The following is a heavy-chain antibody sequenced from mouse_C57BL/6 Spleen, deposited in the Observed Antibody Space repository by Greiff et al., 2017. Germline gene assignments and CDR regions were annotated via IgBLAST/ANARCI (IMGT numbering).Heavy chain of an antibody. J-gene: IGHJ4*01. Sequence: EVKLMESGAGLVKPGGSLKLSCAASGFTFSSYAMSWVRQTPEKRLEWVAYISSGGDYSDYADTVKGRFPISRDNARNTLYLQLSRLQSEDTAMYYVTSDRDYGPHFYTMDYWGQGTSVTVSS. D-gene: IGHD2-4*01. CDR2: ISSGGDYS. CDR1: GFTFSSYA. V-gene: IGHV5-9-1*02. CDR3: TSDRDYGPHFYTMDY.